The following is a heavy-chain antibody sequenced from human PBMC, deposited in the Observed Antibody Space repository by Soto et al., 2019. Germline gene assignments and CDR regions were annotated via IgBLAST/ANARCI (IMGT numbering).Heavy chain of an antibody. CDR1: GGSISSSSYY. CDR3: AARQISGWLTFDY. J-gene: IGHJ4*02. V-gene: IGHV4-39*01. D-gene: IGHD6-19*01. CDR2: IYYSGST. Sequence: QLQLQESGPGLVKPSETLSLTCTVSGGSISSSSYYWGWIRQPPGKGLEWIGSIYYSGSTYYNPSLKSRVTISVDTSKNQFSLKLSSVTAADTAVYYCAARQISGWLTFDYWGQGTLVTVSS.